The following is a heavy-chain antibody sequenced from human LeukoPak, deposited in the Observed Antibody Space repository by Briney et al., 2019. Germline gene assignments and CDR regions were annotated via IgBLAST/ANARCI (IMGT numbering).Heavy chain of an antibody. V-gene: IGHV3-23*01. Sequence: GGSLRLSCAASGFTFSSYAMSWVRQAPGKGLEWVSAISGSGGSTYYADSVKGRFTISRDNSKNTLYLQMSSLRAEDTAVYYCARDEYYYDSSGYRDYWGQGTLVTVSS. J-gene: IGHJ4*02. CDR3: ARDEYYYDSSGYRDY. CDR1: GFTFSSYA. D-gene: IGHD3-22*01. CDR2: ISGSGGST.